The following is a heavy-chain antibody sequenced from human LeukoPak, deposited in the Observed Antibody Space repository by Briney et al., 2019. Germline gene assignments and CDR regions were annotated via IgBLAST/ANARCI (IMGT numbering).Heavy chain of an antibody. CDR1: GGSISSYY. Sequence: PSETLSLTCTVSGGSISSYYWSWIRQPPGKGLEWIGYIYYSGSTNYNPSLKSRVTISVDTSKNQFSLKLSSETAADTAVYYCARGPYSSSWLDYWGQGTLVTVSS. V-gene: IGHV4-59*01. J-gene: IGHJ4*02. CDR3: ARGPYSSSWLDY. CDR2: IYYSGST. D-gene: IGHD6-13*01.